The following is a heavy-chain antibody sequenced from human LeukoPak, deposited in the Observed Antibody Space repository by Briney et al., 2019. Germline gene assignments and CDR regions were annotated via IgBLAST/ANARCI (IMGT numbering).Heavy chain of an antibody. V-gene: IGHV3-23*01. J-gene: IGHJ4*02. D-gene: IGHD1-26*01. CDR2: ISGSGAST. Sequence: AGGSLRLSCLTSGFTFSTNAMSWVRQAPGKGLEWISGISGSGASTYYADSVTGRFTISRDYSRNTLYLQMNSLRGDDTAVYYCAKDVGKWESLHFFDYWGQGTLVIVSS. CDR3: AKDVGKWESLHFFDY. CDR1: GFTFSTNA.